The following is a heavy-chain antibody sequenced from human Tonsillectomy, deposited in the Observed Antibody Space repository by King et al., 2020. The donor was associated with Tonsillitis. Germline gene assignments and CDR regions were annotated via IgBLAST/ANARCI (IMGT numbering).Heavy chain of an antibody. CDR2: ITKSASRT. Sequence: QVQLVESGGGLVKPGGSLRLSCAASGFTFSDYYMNWIRQAPGKGLEWISHITKSASRTYYADSVKGRFTISRDNTENSLYLQMNSLRADDTAVYYCAREFNFDSSNYRDSFDIWGQGTMVTVSS. CDR3: AREFNFDSSNYRDSFDI. D-gene: IGHD3-22*01. CDR1: GFTFSDYY. J-gene: IGHJ3*02. V-gene: IGHV3-11*01.